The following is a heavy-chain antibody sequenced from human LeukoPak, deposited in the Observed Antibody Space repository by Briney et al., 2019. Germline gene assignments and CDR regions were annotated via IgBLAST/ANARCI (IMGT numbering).Heavy chain of an antibody. CDR1: GFTFSSYW. CDR2: IKQDGSEK. Sequence: GGSLRLSCAASGFTFSSYWMTWVRQAPGKGLEWVANIKQDGSEKYYADSVKGRFTISRDNTKSSLSLQMNSLRAEDTAVYYCARERSTTVTTNWFDPWGQGILVTVSS. V-gene: IGHV3-7*03. CDR3: ARERSTTVTTNWFDP. D-gene: IGHD4-17*01. J-gene: IGHJ5*02.